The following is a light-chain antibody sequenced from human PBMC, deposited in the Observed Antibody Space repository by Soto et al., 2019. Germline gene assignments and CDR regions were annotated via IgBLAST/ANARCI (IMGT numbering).Light chain of an antibody. CDR1: SGHSNYA. CDR3: QTWVTGIHI. V-gene: IGLV4-69*01. Sequence: QPVLTQSPSASASLGASVKLTCTLSSGHSNYAIAWHQQQPEKGPRFLMKLNSDGSHSKGDGIPDRLSGSSSGAERYLTIPTLQSEDEAGYYCQTWVTGIHIFGGGTKVTVL. CDR2: LNSDGSH. J-gene: IGLJ2*01.